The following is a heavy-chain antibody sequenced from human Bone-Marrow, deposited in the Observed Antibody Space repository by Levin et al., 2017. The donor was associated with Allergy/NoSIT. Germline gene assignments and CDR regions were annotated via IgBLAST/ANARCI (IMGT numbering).Heavy chain of an antibody. V-gene: IGHV4-38-2*01. D-gene: IGHD1-26*01. CDR3: ARGSSGSYLPDDY. CDR2: IYHSGST. Sequence: SETLSLTCAVSGYSISSGYYWGWIRQPPGKGLEWIGSIYHSGSTYYNPSLKSRVTISVDTSKNQFSLKLSSVTAADTAVYYCARGSSGSYLPDDYWGQGTLVTVSS. CDR1: GYSISSGYY. J-gene: IGHJ4*02.